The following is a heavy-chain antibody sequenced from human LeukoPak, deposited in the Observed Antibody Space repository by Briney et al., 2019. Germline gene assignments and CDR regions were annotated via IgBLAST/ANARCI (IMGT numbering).Heavy chain of an antibody. J-gene: IGHJ3*02. Sequence: PGKSLRLSCAASGFTFSSYGMHWVRQAPGKGLEWVAVTWYDGRNNYYAASVKGRFTISRDDSKNTLYLQMNSLRAEDTAVYYCARNQDYGVYNSVGAFDIWGQGTMVTVSS. CDR1: GFTFSSYG. D-gene: IGHD4-17*01. CDR3: ARNQDYGVYNSVGAFDI. V-gene: IGHV3-33*01. CDR2: TWYDGRNN.